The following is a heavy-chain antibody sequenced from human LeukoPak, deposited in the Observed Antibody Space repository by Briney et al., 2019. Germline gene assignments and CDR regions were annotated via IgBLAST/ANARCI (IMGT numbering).Heavy chain of an antibody. V-gene: IGHV4-39*07. CDR3: ASTTSDYGVDY. J-gene: IGHJ4*02. CDR2: IYYSGST. Sequence: PSETLSLTCTVSGGSISSSSYYWGWIRQPPGKGLKWIGSIYYSGSTYYNPSLKSRVTISVDTSKNQFSLKLSSVTAADTAVYYCASTTSDYGVDYWGQGTLVTVSS. D-gene: IGHD4-17*01. CDR1: GGSISSSSYY.